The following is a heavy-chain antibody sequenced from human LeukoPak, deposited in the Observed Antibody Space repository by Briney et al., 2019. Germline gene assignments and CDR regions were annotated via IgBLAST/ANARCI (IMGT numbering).Heavy chain of an antibody. Sequence: KPSETLSLTCTVSGGSISSYYWSWIRQPPGKGLEWIGYIDYSGSTNYNPSLKSRVTISVDTSKNQFSLKLSSVTAADTAVYYCARARPSTLAAAGLDAFDIWGQGTMVTVSS. CDR3: ARARPSTLAAAGLDAFDI. J-gene: IGHJ3*02. CDR1: GGSISSYY. D-gene: IGHD6-13*01. V-gene: IGHV4-59*01. CDR2: IDYSGST.